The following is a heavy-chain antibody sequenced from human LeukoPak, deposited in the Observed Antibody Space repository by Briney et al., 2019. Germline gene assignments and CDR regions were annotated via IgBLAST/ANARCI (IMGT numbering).Heavy chain of an antibody. J-gene: IGHJ4*02. V-gene: IGHV3-7*01. D-gene: IGHD5-24*01. CDR2: IKQDGSEK. Sequence: GGSLRLSCAASGFTFSSYGMHWVRQAPGKGLEWVANIKQDGSEKYYVDSVKGRFTISRDNAKNSLYLQMNSLRAEDTAVYYCARDGYNGLGFDYWGQGTLVTVSS. CDR3: ARDGYNGLGFDY. CDR1: GFTFSSYG.